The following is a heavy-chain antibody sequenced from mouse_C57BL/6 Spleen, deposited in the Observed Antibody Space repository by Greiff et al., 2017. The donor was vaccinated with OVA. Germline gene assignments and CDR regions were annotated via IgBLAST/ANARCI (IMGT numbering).Heavy chain of an antibody. CDR3: ARGTGTSWFAY. CDR2: INPNNGGT. Sequence: SGPELVKPGASVKMSCKASGYTFTDYNMHWVKQSHGKSLEWIGYINPNNGGTSYNQKFKGKATLTVNKSSSTAYMELRSLTSEDSAVYYCARGTGTSWFAYWGQGTLVTVSA. V-gene: IGHV1-22*01. CDR1: GYTFTDYN. J-gene: IGHJ3*01. D-gene: IGHD4-1*01.